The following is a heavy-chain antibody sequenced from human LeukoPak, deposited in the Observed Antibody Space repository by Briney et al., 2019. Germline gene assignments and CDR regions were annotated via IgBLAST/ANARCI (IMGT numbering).Heavy chain of an antibody. V-gene: IGHV3-53*01. J-gene: IGHJ4*02. CDR3: ARMLISSGYYVDY. Sequence: PGGSLRLSCAASGFTVSSNYMSWVRQAPGKGLESVSVIYSGVTTYYADSVKGRFTISRDDSKNTLYLQMNSLRAEDTAVYYCARMLISSGYYVDYWGQGTLVTVSS. CDR2: IYSGVTT. CDR1: GFTVSSNY. D-gene: IGHD3-22*01.